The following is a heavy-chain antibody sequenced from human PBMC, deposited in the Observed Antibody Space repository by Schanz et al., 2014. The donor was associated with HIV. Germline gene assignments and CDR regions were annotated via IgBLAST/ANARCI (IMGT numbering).Heavy chain of an antibody. D-gene: IGHD3-10*01. CDR3: ARDQNVISMVRGVMGGVDY. CDR2: IDPKIGGT. J-gene: IGHJ4*02. CDR1: GYSFTASY. Sequence: QVKLVQSGAEVEKPGASAKVSCKASGYSFTASYIHWVRQAPGQGPEWMGWIDPKIGGTQLAQKFQGRVTMTRDTSISTAYMELRRLRSDDTAVYYCARDQNVISMVRGVMGGVDYWGQGTLVTVSS. V-gene: IGHV1-2*02.